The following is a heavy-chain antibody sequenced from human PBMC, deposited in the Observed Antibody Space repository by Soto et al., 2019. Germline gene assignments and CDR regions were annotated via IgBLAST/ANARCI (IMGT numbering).Heavy chain of an antibody. CDR2: ISGSDDST. Sequence: EVQLLESGGGLVQPGGSLRLSCAASGFTFSSYAMSWVRQAPGKGLEWVSVISGSDDSTYYADSVKGRFTISSDNSKNTLYLQMNSLRAEDTAVYYCAKRSSSSTFDYWGQGTLVTVSS. CDR3: AKRSSSSTFDY. D-gene: IGHD6-6*01. V-gene: IGHV3-23*01. J-gene: IGHJ4*02. CDR1: GFTFSSYA.